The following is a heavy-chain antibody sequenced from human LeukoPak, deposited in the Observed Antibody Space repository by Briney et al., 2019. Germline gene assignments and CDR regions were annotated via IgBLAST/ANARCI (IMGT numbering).Heavy chain of an antibody. CDR2: INPNGGGT. D-gene: IGHD3-3*01. J-gene: IGHJ6*02. V-gene: IGHV1-2*06. CDR1: GYTFTGYY. Sequence: ASVKVSCKASGYTFTGYYMHWVRQAPGQGLEWMGRINPNGGGTNYAQKFQGRVTMTRDTSISTAYMELSRLRSDDTAVYYCATHYYDFWSGYFRPPGYYYYGMDVWGQGTTVTVSS. CDR3: ATHYYDFWSGYFRPPGYYYYGMDV.